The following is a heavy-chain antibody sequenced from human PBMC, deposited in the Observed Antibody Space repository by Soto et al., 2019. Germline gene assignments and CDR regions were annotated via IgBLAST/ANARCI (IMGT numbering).Heavy chain of an antibody. CDR1: GFTFDDYT. CDR2: ISWDGGST. V-gene: IGHV3-43*01. Sequence: GGSLRLSCAASGFTFDDYTMHWVRQAPGKGLEWVSLISWDGGSTYYADSVKGRFTISRDNSKNSLYLQMNSLRTEDTALYYCAKDIITMVRGEVWSYGMDVWGQGTTVTVSS. D-gene: IGHD3-10*01. J-gene: IGHJ6*02. CDR3: AKDIITMVRGEVWSYGMDV.